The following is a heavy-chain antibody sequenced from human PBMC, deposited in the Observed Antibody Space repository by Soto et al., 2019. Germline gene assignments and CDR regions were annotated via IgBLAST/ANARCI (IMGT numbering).Heavy chain of an antibody. J-gene: IGHJ4*02. CDR2: ISKDGRNK. Sequence: GGSLRLSCAASGFTFSRYAIPWVRQAPGKGLEWVAGISKDGRNKYYVDSVKGRFIISRENTRNTLYLQMNSLRDEDAAMYYCARSRSGAVADSFDFWGQGTVVTVSS. CDR1: GFTFSRYA. CDR3: ARSRSGAVADSFDF. D-gene: IGHD3-10*01. V-gene: IGHV3-30*04.